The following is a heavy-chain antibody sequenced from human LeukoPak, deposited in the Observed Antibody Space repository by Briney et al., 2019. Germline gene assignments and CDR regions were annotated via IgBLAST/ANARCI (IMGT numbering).Heavy chain of an antibody. J-gene: IGHJ6*02. CDR3: AREIRRGMDV. CDR2: IYSGGST. Sequence: PGGSLRLSCAASGFTFSSYAMSWVRQAPGKGLEWVSVIYSGGSTYYADSVKGRFTISRHNSKNTLYLQMNSLRAEDTAVYYCAREIRRGMDVWGQGTTVTVSS. CDR1: GFTFSSYA. V-gene: IGHV3-53*04.